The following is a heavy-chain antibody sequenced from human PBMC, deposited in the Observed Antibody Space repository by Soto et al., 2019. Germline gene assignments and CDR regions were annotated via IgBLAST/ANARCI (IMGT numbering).Heavy chain of an antibody. CDR2: IIPIFGTA. J-gene: IGHJ4*02. Sequence: QVLLVQSGAEVKKPGSSVKVSCKASGGTFSSYPISWVRQAPGQGLEWMGGIIPIFGTANYAQKFQGRVTITADESSSTAHMELSSLRSEDTAVYYCARGHNWKYFPFDYWGQGTLVTVSS. D-gene: IGHD1-7*01. CDR1: GGTFSSYP. V-gene: IGHV1-69*12. CDR3: ARGHNWKYFPFDY.